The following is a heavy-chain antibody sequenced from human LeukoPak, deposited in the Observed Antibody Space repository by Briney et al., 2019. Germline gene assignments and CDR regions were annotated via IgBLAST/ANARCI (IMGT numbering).Heavy chain of an antibody. CDR3: ARDGLWFGEGEDYYYYGMDV. J-gene: IGHJ6*02. V-gene: IGHV3-21*01. CDR2: ISSSSYI. Sequence: PGGSLRLSCAASGFTFSSYSMNWVRQAPGKGLEWVSSISSSSYIYYADSVKGRFTISRDNAKNSLYLQMNSLRAEDTAVYYCARDGLWFGEGEDYYYYGMDVWGQGTTVTVSS. CDR1: GFTFSSYS. D-gene: IGHD3-10*01.